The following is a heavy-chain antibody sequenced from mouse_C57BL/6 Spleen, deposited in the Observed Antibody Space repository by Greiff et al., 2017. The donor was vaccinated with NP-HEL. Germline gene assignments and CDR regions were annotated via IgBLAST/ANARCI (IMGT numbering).Heavy chain of an antibody. D-gene: IGHD4-1*01. V-gene: IGHV1-85*01. J-gene: IGHJ3*01. Sequence: QVQLQHSGPELVKPGASVKLSCKASGYTFTSYDINWVKQRPGQGLEWIGWIYPRDGSTKYNEKFKGKATLTVDTSSSTAYMELHSLTSEDSAVYFCARWNWDAWFAYWGQGTLVTVSA. CDR2: IYPRDGST. CDR3: ARWNWDAWFAY. CDR1: GYTFTSYD.